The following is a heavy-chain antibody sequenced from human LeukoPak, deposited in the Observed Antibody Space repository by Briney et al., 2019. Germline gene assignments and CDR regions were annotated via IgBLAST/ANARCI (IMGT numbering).Heavy chain of an antibody. D-gene: IGHD6-19*01. CDR1: GFTFSKYW. Sequence: GGSLRLSCAASGFTFSKYWMLWVRQAPGKGLESVSRINTDGAVTTYADSVKGRFTVSRDNADNTMFLQMNSVRDEDTAVYYCATKQWLAPPPDSWGQGTPVTVSS. CDR3: ATKQWLAPPPDS. CDR2: INTDGAVT. J-gene: IGHJ4*02. V-gene: IGHV3-74*01.